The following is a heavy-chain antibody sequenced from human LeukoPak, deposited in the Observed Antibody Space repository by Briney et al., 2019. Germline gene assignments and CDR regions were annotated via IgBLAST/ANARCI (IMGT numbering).Heavy chain of an antibody. CDR1: GFTFSSYA. D-gene: IGHD1-26*01. CDR2: ISGSGGST. V-gene: IGHV3-23*01. Sequence: TGGSLRLSCVVSGFTFSSYAMNWVRQAPGKGLEWVSAISGSGGSTYYADSVKGRFTISRDNSKNTLYLQMNSLRAEDTAVYYCAKDLSIVGAGSFDYWGQGTLVTVSS. J-gene: IGHJ4*02. CDR3: AKDLSIVGAGSFDY.